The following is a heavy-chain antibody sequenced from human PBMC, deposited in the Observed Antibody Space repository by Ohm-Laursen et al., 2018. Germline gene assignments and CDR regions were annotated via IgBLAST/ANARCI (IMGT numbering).Heavy chain of an antibody. CDR1: GGSISSTSYY. D-gene: IGHD1-1*01. V-gene: IGHV4-39*01. J-gene: IGHJ4*02. CDR2: IYYTGST. CDR3: ARKTDWNHYYFDC. Sequence: PSETLSLTCTVSGGSISSTSYYWGWIRQPPGKGLEWIGSIYYTGSTYFNPSLQSRVTISVDTSKNQFSLNLSSVTAADTAMYYCARKTDWNHYYFDCWGQGTLVTVSS.